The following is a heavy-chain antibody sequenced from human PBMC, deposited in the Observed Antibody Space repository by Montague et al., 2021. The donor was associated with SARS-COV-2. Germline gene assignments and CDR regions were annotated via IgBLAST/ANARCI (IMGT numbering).Heavy chain of an antibody. CDR2: IYYSGST. V-gene: IGHV4-39*01. Sequence: SETPSLTCTVSGGSISSSSYYWGWIRQPPGKGLEWIGYIYYSGSTYYNPSLKSRVTISVDTSKNQFSLKLSSVTAADTAVYYCARQPTRGITIFGVVTDYGMDVWGQGTTVTVSS. J-gene: IGHJ6*02. D-gene: IGHD3-3*01. CDR3: ARQPTRGITIFGVVTDYGMDV. CDR1: GGSISSSSYY.